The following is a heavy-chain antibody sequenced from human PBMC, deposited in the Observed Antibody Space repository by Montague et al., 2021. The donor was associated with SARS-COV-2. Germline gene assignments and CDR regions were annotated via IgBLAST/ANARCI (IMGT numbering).Heavy chain of an antibody. CDR2: IKQDGSEK. J-gene: IGHJ4*02. CDR1: GFTFSSYW. CDR3: ARVGSSSWQFDY. D-gene: IGHD6-13*01. V-gene: IGHV3-7*01. Sequence: SLRLSCAASGFTFSSYWMSWVRQAPGKGLEWVANIKQDGSEKYYVDSAKGRFTISRDNAKNSLYLQMNSLRAEDTAVYYCARVGSSSWQFDYWGQGTLVTVSS.